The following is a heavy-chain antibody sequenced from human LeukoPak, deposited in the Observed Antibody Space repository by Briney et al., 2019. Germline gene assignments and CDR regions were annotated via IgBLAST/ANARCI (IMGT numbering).Heavy chain of an antibody. CDR2: INHSGST. V-gene: IGHV4-34*01. D-gene: IGHD2-15*01. J-gene: IGHJ4*02. CDR3: ARKCSGGSCER. Sequence: SETLSLTCAVYGGSFSGYYWSWIRQPPGKGLEWIGEINHSGSTNYNPSLKSRVTISVDTSKNQFSLKPSSVTAADTAVYYCARKCSGGSCERWGQGTLVTVSS. CDR1: GGSFSGYY.